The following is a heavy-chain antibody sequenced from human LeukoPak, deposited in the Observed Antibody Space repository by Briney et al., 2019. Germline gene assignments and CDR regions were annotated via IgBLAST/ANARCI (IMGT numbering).Heavy chain of an antibody. V-gene: IGHV1-69*06. CDR3: ASSLLQYDISTGSAFDY. J-gene: IGHJ4*02. D-gene: IGHD3-9*01. Sequence: SVKVSCKASGGTFSSYAISWVRQAPGQGLEWMGGIIPTFGTANYAQKFQGRVTITADKSTSTAYMELSSLRSEDTAVYYCASSLLQYDISTGSAFDYWGQGTLVTVSS. CDR1: GGTFSSYA. CDR2: IIPTFGTA.